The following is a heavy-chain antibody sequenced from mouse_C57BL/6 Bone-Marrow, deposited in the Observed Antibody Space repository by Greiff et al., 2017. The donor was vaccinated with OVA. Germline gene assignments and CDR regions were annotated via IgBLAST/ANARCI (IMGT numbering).Heavy chain of an antibody. CDR2: IYPGDGDT. V-gene: IGHV1-80*01. CDR3: ERKVYYYYVDY. Sequence: QVQLQQSGAELVKPGASVKISCKASGYAFSSYWMNWVKQRPGKGLEWIGQIYPGDGDTNYNGKFKGKATLTADKSSSTAYMQLSSLTSEDSAVYFCERKVYYYYVDYWGKGTTLTVAS. D-gene: IGHD1-1*01. CDR1: GYAFSSYW. J-gene: IGHJ2*01.